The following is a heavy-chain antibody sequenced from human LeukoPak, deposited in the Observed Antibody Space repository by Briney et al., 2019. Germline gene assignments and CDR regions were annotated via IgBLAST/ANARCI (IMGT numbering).Heavy chain of an antibody. D-gene: IGHD3-3*01. CDR1: GFTFSSYG. CDR3: ARDRIWSGYYREANWFDP. Sequence: GGSLRLSCAASGFTFSSYGMHWVRQAPGKGLEWVAVIWYDGSNKYYADSVKGRFTISRDNSKNTLYLQMNSLRAEDTALYYCARDRIWSGYYREANWFDPWGQGTLVTVSS. J-gene: IGHJ5*02. V-gene: IGHV3-33*01. CDR2: IWYDGSNK.